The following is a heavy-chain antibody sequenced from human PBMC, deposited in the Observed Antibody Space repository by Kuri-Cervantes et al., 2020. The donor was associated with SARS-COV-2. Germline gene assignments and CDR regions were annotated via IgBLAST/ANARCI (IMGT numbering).Heavy chain of an antibody. J-gene: IGHJ5*02. CDR3: ARETELYCSSTSCHPYNWFDP. CDR2: INPNSGGT. Sequence: ASVKVSCKASGYTFTDYYMHWVRQAPGQGPEWMGWINPNSGGTNYAQKFQGRVTMTRDTSISTAYMDLSRLRSDDTAVYYCARETELYCSSTSCHPYNWFDPWGQGTLVTVSS. CDR1: GYTFTDYY. V-gene: IGHV1-2*02. D-gene: IGHD2-2*01.